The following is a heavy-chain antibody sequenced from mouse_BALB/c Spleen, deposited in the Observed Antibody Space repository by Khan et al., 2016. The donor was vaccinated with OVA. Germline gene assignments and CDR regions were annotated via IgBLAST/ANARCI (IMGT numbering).Heavy chain of an antibody. Sequence: IQLVQSGPDLVKPGASVKISCKASGYSFTLYYMSWVKQSHGKSLEWIGRVNPNTDNINYNQEFKGKAILTVDKSSNTVYMELRSLTSEDSAVYFCARGYDFFASWGQGTLVTVSA. J-gene: IGHJ3*01. D-gene: IGHD2-14*01. CDR3: ARGYDFFAS. CDR1: GYSFTLYY. V-gene: IGHV1-26*01. CDR2: VNPNTDNI.